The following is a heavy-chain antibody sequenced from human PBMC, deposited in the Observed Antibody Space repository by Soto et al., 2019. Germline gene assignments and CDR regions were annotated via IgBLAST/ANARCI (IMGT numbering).Heavy chain of an antibody. V-gene: IGHV4-38-2*01. CDR3: AGLLVYFDY. CDR2: IYHSGST. Sequence: SETLSLTCAVSGYSISSGYYWGWIRQPPGKGLEWIGSIYHSGSTYYNPSPKSRVTISVDTSKNQFSLKLSSVTAADTAVYYCAGLLVYFDYWGQGTLVTVSS. D-gene: IGHD2-15*01. J-gene: IGHJ4*02. CDR1: GYSISSGYY.